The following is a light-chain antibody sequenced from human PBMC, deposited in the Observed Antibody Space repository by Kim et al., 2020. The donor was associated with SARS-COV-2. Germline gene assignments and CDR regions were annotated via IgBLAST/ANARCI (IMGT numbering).Light chain of an antibody. CDR2: KAS. CDR1: QSISIW. V-gene: IGKV1-5*03. Sequence: ASVGDRVTITCRASQSISIWLAWYQQKPGKAPKLLIYKASSLESGVPSRFSGSGSGTEFTLTISCLQPDDFATYYCQQYNSYPWTFGQGTKVDIK. CDR3: QQYNSYPWT. J-gene: IGKJ1*01.